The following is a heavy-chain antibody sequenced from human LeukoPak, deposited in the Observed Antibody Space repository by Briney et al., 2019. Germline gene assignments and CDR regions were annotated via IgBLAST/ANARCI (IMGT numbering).Heavy chain of an antibody. Sequence: GASVKVSCKASGYTFTSYDINWVRQATGQGLEWMGWMNPNSGNTGYAQTFQGRVTMTRNTSISTAYMELSSLRSEDTAVYYCARGDYSNYVGYNWFDPWGQGTLVTVSS. CDR2: MNPNSGNT. J-gene: IGHJ5*02. CDR3: ARGDYSNYVGYNWFDP. D-gene: IGHD4-11*01. CDR1: GYTFTSYD. V-gene: IGHV1-8*01.